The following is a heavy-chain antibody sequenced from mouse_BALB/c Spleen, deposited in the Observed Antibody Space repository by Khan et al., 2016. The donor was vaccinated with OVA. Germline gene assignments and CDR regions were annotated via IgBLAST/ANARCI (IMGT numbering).Heavy chain of an antibody. CDR1: GYTFTDYY. D-gene: IGHD2-12*01. CDR2: IYPGSGKT. CDR3: ARSYDDIYAMDY. Sequence: QVQLQQSGAELARPGASVKLSCKASGYTFTDYYINWVKQRTGQGLEWIGEIYPGSGKTNYNETFKGQATLTADKSSSTAYMQLSSLTLEDSAVYFCARSYDDIYAMDYWGQGTSVTVSS. V-gene: IGHV1-77*01. J-gene: IGHJ4*01.